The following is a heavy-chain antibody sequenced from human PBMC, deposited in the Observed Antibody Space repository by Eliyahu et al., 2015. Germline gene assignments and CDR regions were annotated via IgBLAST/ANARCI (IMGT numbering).Heavy chain of an antibody. V-gene: IGHV3-21*01. CDR1: GFIFXTYS. CDR3: AREGLYRNSPGFDY. J-gene: IGHJ4*02. Sequence: EVQLVESGGGLVKSGGSLXLSXAAXGFIFXTYSMNWVRQAPGKGLEWVSSISSSTSYIYYADSVKGRFTISRDNAKNSLYLQMNSLRAEDTAVYYCAREGLYRNSPGFDYWGQGTLVTVSS. D-gene: IGHD6-6*01. CDR2: ISSSTSYI.